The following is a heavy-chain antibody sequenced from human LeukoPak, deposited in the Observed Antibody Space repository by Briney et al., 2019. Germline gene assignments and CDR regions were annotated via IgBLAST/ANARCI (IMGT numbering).Heavy chain of an antibody. CDR1: GYTFTSYG. D-gene: IGHD2-2*01. Sequence: ASVKVFCKASGYTFTSYGISWVRQAPGQGLEWMGWISAYNGNTNYAQKLQGRVTMTTDTSTSTAYMELRSLRSDDTAVYYCARDQPDIVVVPAAAGRDYYMDVWGKGTTVTVSS. CDR2: ISAYNGNT. CDR3: ARDQPDIVVVPAAAGRDYYMDV. J-gene: IGHJ6*03. V-gene: IGHV1-18*01.